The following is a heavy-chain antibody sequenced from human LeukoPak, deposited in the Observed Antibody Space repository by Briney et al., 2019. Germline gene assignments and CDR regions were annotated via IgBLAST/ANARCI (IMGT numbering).Heavy chain of an antibody. CDR3: AKDASSSWPFDY. CDR2: ISYDGSNK. D-gene: IGHD6-13*01. CDR1: GFTFSSYG. V-gene: IGHV3-30*18. Sequence: PGRSLRLSCAASGFTFSSYGMHWVRQAPGKGLEWEAVISYDGSNKYYADSVKGRFTISRDNSKNTLYLQMNSLRAEDTAVYYCAKDASSSWPFDYGGQGTLVTVSS. J-gene: IGHJ4*02.